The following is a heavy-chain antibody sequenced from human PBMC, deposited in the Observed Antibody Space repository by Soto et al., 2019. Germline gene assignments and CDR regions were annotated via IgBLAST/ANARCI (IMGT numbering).Heavy chain of an antibody. J-gene: IGHJ4*02. V-gene: IGHV1-18*01. CDR3: ATRSPAFDY. CDR2: ITTDKGKT. CDR1: GYAFTSFG. Sequence: VKVSCKTSGYAFTSFGISWVRQAPGQGLEWMGWITTDKGKTNYAQKFQGRVTMTTDTSTSTAYMELRSLRSDDTAVYYRATRSPAFDYWGQGTLVTVSS.